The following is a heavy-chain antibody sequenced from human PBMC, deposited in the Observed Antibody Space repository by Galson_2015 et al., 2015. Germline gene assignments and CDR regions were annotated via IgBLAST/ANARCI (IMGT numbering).Heavy chain of an antibody. CDR3: ARDLQLGFGEPYYGRDV. D-gene: IGHD3-10*01. J-gene: IGHJ6*02. CDR1: GFTFGSYG. CDR2: IWYDGSNK. V-gene: IGHV3-33*01. Sequence: SLRLSCAAAGFTFGSYGMHWVRQAPGKGLEWVAVIWYDGSNKYYADSVKGRFTISRDNSKNTLYLQMNSLRAEDTAVYDCARDLQLGFGEPYYGRDVWGQGTTVTV.